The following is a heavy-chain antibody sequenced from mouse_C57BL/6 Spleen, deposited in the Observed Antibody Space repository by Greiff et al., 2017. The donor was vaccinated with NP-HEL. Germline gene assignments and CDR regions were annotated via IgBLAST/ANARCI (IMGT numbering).Heavy chain of an antibody. CDR2: INPNNGGT. CDR3: ANSNYYFDY. D-gene: IGHD2-5*01. J-gene: IGHJ2*01. Sequence: EVQLQQSGPELVKPGASVKISCKAFGYTFTDYYMNWVKQSHGKSLEWIGDINPNNGGTSYNQKFKGKATLTVDKSSSTAYMELRSLTSEDSAVYYCANSNYYFDYWGQGTTLTVSS. V-gene: IGHV1-26*01. CDR1: GYTFTDYY.